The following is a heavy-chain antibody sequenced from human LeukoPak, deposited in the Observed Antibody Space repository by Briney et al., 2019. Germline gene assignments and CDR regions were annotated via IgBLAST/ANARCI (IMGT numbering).Heavy chain of an antibody. V-gene: IGHV3-21*01. CDR1: GFTLSNYN. CDR2: ISGSSSYL. D-gene: IGHD6-19*01. J-gene: IGHJ4*02. CDR3: ARDAVTGYSSGWYKPFPFDY. Sequence: PGGSLRLSCAASGFTLSNYNMNWVRQAPGKGLEWVSSISGSSSYLFFADSVKGRFTISRDNTKNSLYLQMNSLRVDDTAVYYCARDAVTGYSSGWYKPFPFDYWGRGSLVTVSS.